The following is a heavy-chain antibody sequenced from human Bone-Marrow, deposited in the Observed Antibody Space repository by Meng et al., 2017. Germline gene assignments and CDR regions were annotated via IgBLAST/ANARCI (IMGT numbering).Heavy chain of an antibody. J-gene: IGHJ5*02. V-gene: IGHV3-33*08. CDR2: IWYDGSNK. CDR1: GFTSSSYA. Sequence: GGSLRLSCAASGFTSSSYAMSWVRQAPGKGLEWVAVIWYDGSNKYYADSVKGRFTISRDNSKNTLYLQMNSLRAEDTAVYYCARDNTDSSSWYWGREPNNWFDPWGQGTLVTVSS. CDR3: ARDNTDSSSWYWGREPNNWFDP. D-gene: IGHD6-13*01.